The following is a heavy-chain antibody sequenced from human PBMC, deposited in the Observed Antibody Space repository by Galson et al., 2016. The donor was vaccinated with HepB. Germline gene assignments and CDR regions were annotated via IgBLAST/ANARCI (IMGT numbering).Heavy chain of an antibody. CDR2: INEDGSRK. J-gene: IGHJ3*02. V-gene: IGHV3-7*01. CDR1: GFRFSAYW. CDR3: WSGYTSGI. D-gene: IGHD6-19*01. Sequence: SLRLSCAASGFRFSAYWLAWVRQAPGKGLEYVANINEDGSRKHYLDSVKGRFTISRDNAKNSVALQMDSLRADDTALYYCWSGYTSGIWGQGTRVTVSS.